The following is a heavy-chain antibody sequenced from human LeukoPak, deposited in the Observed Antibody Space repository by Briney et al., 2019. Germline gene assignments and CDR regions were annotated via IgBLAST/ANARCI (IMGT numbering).Heavy chain of an antibody. Sequence: GGSLRLSCAASGFTFSSYAMSWVRQAPGKGLEWVSAISGSGGSTYYADSVKGRFTISRDNSKNTLYLQMNSLRAEDTAVYYCAKDSWELFSADWYFDLWGRGTLVTVSS. CDR3: AKDSWELFSADWYFDL. V-gene: IGHV3-23*01. CDR1: GFTFSSYA. J-gene: IGHJ2*01. CDR2: ISGSGGST. D-gene: IGHD1-26*01.